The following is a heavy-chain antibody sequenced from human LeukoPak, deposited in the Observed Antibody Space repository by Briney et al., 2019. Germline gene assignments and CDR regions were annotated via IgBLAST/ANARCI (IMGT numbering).Heavy chain of an antibody. CDR2: IYYSGST. CDR1: GGSISSYY. Sequence: SETLSLTCTVSGGSISSYYWSWIRQPPGKGLEWIGYIYYSGSTNYNPSLKSRVTISVDTSKNQFSLKLSSVTAADTAVYYCAREGQYYYDSSGYFDYWGQGTLVTVSS. J-gene: IGHJ4*02. CDR3: AREGQYYYDSSGYFDY. V-gene: IGHV4-59*01. D-gene: IGHD3-22*01.